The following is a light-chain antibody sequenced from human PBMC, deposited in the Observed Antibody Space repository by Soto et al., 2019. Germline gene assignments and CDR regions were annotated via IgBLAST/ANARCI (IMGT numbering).Light chain of an antibody. CDR2: DAA. CDR3: QQYGSSPLP. V-gene: IGKV3-20*01. CDR1: QSVTNSY. Sequence: EIVLTQSPGTLSLSPGERVTLSCRASQSVTNSYVAWYQQKPGQAPRLLIYDAATRATGIPDRFSGSGSGTDFSLTISRLEPEDLAVYFCQQYGSSPLPFGGGTKVEIK. J-gene: IGKJ4*01.